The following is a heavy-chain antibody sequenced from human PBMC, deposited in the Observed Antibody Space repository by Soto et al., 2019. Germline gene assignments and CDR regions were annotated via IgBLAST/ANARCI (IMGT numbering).Heavy chain of an antibody. V-gene: IGHV1-18*01. D-gene: IGHD5-18*01. Sequence: QVQLVQSGTEVKKPGASVKVSCKASGYTFTSYAISWVRQAPGQGLEWMGWINPYNGNTNYAQKLQGRVTMTTDTSTSTAYMEMRSLRSDDTAVYYCARDTAMALPDAWGQGTLVTVSS. CDR1: GYTFTSYA. CDR3: ARDTAMALPDA. J-gene: IGHJ4*02. CDR2: INPYNGNT.